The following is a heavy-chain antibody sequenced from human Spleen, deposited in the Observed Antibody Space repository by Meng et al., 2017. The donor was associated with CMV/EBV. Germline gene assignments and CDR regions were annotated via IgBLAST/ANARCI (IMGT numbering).Heavy chain of an antibody. Sequence: ASVKVSCKASGYTFTSYGISWVRQAPGQGLEWMGWISAYNGNTNYAQKLQGRVTMTTDTSTSTAYMELSRLRSDDTAVYYCARDNWGGPPDYWGQGTLVTVSS. D-gene: IGHD7-27*01. J-gene: IGHJ4*02. CDR1: GYTFTSYG. CDR2: ISAYNGNT. CDR3: ARDNWGGPPDY. V-gene: IGHV1-18*01.